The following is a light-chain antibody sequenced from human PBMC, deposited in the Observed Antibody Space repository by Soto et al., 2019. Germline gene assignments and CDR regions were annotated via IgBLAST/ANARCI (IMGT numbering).Light chain of an antibody. V-gene: IGKV1-33*01. CDR1: QDINRD. CDR2: EAS. Sequence: DIQMTQSPSSLSASVGDTVTITCQASQDINRDLNWYQQKPGKAPNLLMYEASNLQTGVPSRFSATGSGTYFILTINSLQPEDIATYTCQQYYSLPYTFGQGTKLEIK. CDR3: QQYYSLPYT. J-gene: IGKJ2*01.